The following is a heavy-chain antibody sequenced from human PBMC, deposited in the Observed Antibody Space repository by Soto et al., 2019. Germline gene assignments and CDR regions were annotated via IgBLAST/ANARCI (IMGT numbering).Heavy chain of an antibody. V-gene: IGHV1-69*06. CDR1: GGTFSSYA. CDR2: IIPIFGTA. J-gene: IGHJ6*02. CDR3: ARGGDGYNLDYYYGMDV. D-gene: IGHD2-21*01. Sequence: GASVKVSCKASGGTFSSYAISWVRQAPGQGLEWMGGIIPIFGTANYAQKFQGRVTITADKSTSTAYMELSSLRSEDTAVYYCARGGDGYNLDYYYGMDVWGQGTTVTVSS.